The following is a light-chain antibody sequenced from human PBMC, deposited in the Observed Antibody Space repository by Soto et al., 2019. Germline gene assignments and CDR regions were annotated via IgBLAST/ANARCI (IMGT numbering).Light chain of an antibody. CDR1: SSDVGGYKY. V-gene: IGLV2-14*01. Sequence: QSALTQAASVSGSPGQSITISCTGTSSDVGGYKYVSWYQQHPGKAPKLMIYEVSNRPSGVSNHFSGSKSGNTASLTISGLRAEDEADYYCSSYTSSNTYVFGTGTKLTVL. CDR2: EVS. CDR3: SSYTSSNTYV. J-gene: IGLJ1*01.